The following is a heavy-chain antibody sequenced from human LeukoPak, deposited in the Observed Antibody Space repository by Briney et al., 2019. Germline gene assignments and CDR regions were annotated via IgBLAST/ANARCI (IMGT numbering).Heavy chain of an antibody. CDR2: ISSESRTI. J-gene: IGHJ6*03. CDR1: GFNFKDYS. CDR3: ARGDMDV. Sequence: GGSLRLSCAASGFNFKDYSMNWVRQAPGKGLEDISYISSESRTIYYADSVKGRFTISRDNAKNTLYLQMNSLRAEDTAVYYCARGDMDVWGKGTTVTVSS. V-gene: IGHV3-48*04.